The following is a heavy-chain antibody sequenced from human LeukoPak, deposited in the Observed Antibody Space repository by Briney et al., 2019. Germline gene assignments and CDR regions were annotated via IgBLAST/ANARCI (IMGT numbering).Heavy chain of an antibody. CDR3: TNFDY. V-gene: IGHV3-30*02. CDR2: INCDGSNK. CDR1: GITFSSDG. J-gene: IGHJ4*02. Sequence: GGSLRLSCTASGITFSSDGMHWVRQAPGKGPEWVALINCDGSNKYYADSVKGRFTISRDNSKNTLYLQMNSLRAEDTAVYYCTNFDYWGQGTLVTVSS.